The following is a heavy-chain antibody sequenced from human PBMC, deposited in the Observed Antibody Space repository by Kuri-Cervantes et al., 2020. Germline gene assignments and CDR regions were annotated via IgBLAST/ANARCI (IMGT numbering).Heavy chain of an antibody. CDR3: ARGGKWELLPFDY. J-gene: IGHJ4*02. D-gene: IGHD1-26*01. CDR2: TSGTSSYI. CDR1: GFTFSTFG. V-gene: IGHV3-21*01. Sequence: LSLTCAASGFTFSTFGMNWVRQAPGKGLEWVSSTSGTSSYIYYADSVKGRFTISRDNAKNSLYLQMNSLRGEDTAVYYCARGGKWELLPFDYWGQGTLVTVSS.